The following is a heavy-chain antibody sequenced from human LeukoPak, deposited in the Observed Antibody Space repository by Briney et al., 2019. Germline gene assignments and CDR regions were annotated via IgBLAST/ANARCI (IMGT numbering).Heavy chain of an antibody. D-gene: IGHD3-10*01. CDR1: GFTFSSYW. J-gene: IGHJ5*02. V-gene: IGHV3-7*01. CDR3: ARDALITMVRGVISWFDP. Sequence: TGGSLRLSCAASGFTFSSYWMSWVRQAPGKGLEWVANIKQDGSEKYYVDSVKGRFTISRDNAKNSLYLQMNSLRAEDTAVYYCARDALITMVRGVISWFDPWGQGTLVTVSS. CDR2: IKQDGSEK.